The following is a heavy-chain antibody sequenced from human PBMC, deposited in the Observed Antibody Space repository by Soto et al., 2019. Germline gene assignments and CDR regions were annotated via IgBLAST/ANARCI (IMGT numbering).Heavy chain of an antibody. J-gene: IGHJ3*02. CDR2: IKQDGGEK. CDR3: VRAPHYYDSSGFYYFDAFDI. D-gene: IGHD3-22*01. CDR1: GFTFSMYW. V-gene: IGHV3-7*03. Sequence: EVQLVESGGALVQPGGSLRLSCEAFGFTFSMYWMTWVRQAPGKGLEWVANIKQDGGEKYYLDSVKSRFTISRDNTKTSLFLQMDRLRAEDTAVYYCVRAPHYYDSSGFYYFDAFDIWGQGTMVTVSS.